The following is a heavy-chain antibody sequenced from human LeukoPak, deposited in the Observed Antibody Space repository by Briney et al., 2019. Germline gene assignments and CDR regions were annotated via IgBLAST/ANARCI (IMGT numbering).Heavy chain of an antibody. CDR3: AAGTAADF. D-gene: IGHD6-13*01. CDR2: ISSSSSYT. J-gene: IGHJ4*02. CDR1: GFTFSNAW. V-gene: IGHV3-11*03. Sequence: GGSLRLSCAASGFTFSNAWMSWVRQAPGKGLEWISYISSSSSYTDYADSVKGRFTISRDNAKSALYLHLNSLRLEDTAVYYCAAGTAADFWGQGTLVTVSS.